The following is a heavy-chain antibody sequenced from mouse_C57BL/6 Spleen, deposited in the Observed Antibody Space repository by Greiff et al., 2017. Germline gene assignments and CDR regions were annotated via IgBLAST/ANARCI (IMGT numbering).Heavy chain of an antibody. CDR2: INPNYGTT. V-gene: IGHV1-39*01. Sequence: LVESGPELVKPGASVKISCKASGYSFTDYNMNWVKQSNGKSLEWIGVINPNYGTTSYNQKFKGKATLTVDQSSSTAYMQLNSLTSEDSAVYYCARKDDGYYVGAMDYWGQGTSVTVSS. D-gene: IGHD2-3*01. CDR3: ARKDDGYYVGAMDY. CDR1: GYSFTDYN. J-gene: IGHJ4*01.